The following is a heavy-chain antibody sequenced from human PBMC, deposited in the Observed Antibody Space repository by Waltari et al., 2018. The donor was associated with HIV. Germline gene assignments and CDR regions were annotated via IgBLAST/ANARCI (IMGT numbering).Heavy chain of an antibody. CDR3: ARDDYGMDV. Sequence: EVQLVESGGGLVQPGGSLRLSCAASGSTFSSHSMTWVRQAPGKGLEWVSYISSSSSTIYYADSVKGRFTISRDNAKNSLYLQMNSLRAEDTAVYYCARDDYGMDVWGQGTTVTVSS. V-gene: IGHV3-48*04. CDR2: ISSSSSTI. CDR1: GSTFSSHS. J-gene: IGHJ6*02.